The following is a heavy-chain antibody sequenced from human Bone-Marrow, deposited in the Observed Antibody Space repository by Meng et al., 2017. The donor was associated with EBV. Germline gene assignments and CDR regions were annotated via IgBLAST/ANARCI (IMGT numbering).Heavy chain of an antibody. J-gene: IGHJ2*01. Sequence: ELQQWGAGLLKPPETLSLTCAFYGGSFSGYYWSWIRQPPGKGLEWIGEINHSGSTNYSPSLKSRVTISVDTSKNQFSLKLSSVTAADTAVYYCARSAKGYFGLWGRGTLVTVSS. CDR3: ARSAKGYFGL. CDR2: INHSGST. CDR1: GGSFSGYY. V-gene: IGHV4-34*01.